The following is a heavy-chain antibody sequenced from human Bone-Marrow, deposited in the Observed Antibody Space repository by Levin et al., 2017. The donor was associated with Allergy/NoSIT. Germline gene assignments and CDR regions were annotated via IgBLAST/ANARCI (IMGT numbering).Heavy chain of an antibody. J-gene: IGHJ4*02. D-gene: IGHD3-16*01. V-gene: IGHV4-61*02. CDR3: AKYGASSYSDNLMSFTD. CDR1: GGSVRSGDFY. Sequence: TSETLSLTCSVSGGSVRSGDFYWSWLRQPAGKGLEWIGRLHISGSTDYNPSLKSRVVISVDTSKNQFSLTLTSVTAADTAVYYCAKYGASSYSDNLMSFTDWGQGALVTVSS. CDR2: LHISGST.